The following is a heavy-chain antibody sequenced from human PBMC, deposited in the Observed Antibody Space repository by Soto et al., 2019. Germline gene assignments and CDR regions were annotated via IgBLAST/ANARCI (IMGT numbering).Heavy chain of an antibody. D-gene: IGHD6-19*01. CDR2: IYYSGRT. Sequence: QVQLQESGPGLVKPSETLSLTCTVSGGSVSSGSYYWSWLRQPPGKGLECIGYIYYSGRTNYNPSLKGRVTISVDTSKNQFSLKLSSVTAADTAVYYCARGIEGWYQGRYYYGMDVWGQGTTVTVSS. CDR1: GGSVSSGSYY. CDR3: ARGIEGWYQGRYYYGMDV. J-gene: IGHJ6*02. V-gene: IGHV4-61*01.